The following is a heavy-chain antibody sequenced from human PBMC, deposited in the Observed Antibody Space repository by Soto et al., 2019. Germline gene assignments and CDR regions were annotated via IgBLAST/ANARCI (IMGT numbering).Heavy chain of an antibody. V-gene: IGHV3-7*01. J-gene: IGHJ6*02. D-gene: IGHD6-6*01. CDR3: ARAPMSSSFYYYYYYGMDV. CDR2: IKQDGSEK. Sequence: GGSLRLSCAASGFTFSSYWMSWVRQAPGKGLEWVANIKQDGSEKYYVDSVKGRFTISRDNAKNSLYLQMNSLRAEDTAVYYCARAPMSSSFYYYYYYGMDVWGQGTLVTVSS. CDR1: GFTFSSYW.